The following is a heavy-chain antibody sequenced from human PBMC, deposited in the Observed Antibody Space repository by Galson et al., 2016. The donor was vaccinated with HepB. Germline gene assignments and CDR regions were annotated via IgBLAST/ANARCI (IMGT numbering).Heavy chain of an antibody. J-gene: IGHJ6*02. CDR1: GFTVSSTY. D-gene: IGHD6-13*01. Sequence: SLRLSCAASGFTVSSTYMTWVRQPPGKGLEWVSIIYSGGRKYYADSLKGRFTISRDNSKNTLLLEMNSLTVDDTAVYYCARVGAVRAEAGLDVWGHGTTVTVSS. V-gene: IGHV3-53*01. CDR2: IYSGGRK. CDR3: ARVGAVRAEAGLDV.